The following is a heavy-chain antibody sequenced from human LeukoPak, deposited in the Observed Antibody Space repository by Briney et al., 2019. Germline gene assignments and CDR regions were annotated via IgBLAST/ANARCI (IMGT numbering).Heavy chain of an antibody. D-gene: IGHD6-19*01. V-gene: IGHV4-61*02. CDR2: SYTSGST. J-gene: IGHJ4*02. CDR1: GGSISSGSYY. Sequence: PSQTLSLTCTVSGGSISSGSYYWSWIRQPAGKGLEWIGRSYTSGSTNYNPALKSRVTISVDPSKTQCSLKLTSVPPADTAVYYCAPDLDHIAVAGLFDYWGQGTLVTVSS. CDR3: APDLDHIAVAGLFDY.